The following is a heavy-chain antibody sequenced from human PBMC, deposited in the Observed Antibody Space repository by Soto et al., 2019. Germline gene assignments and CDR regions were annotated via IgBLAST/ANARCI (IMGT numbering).Heavy chain of an antibody. CDR3: AKKGLGSLKTFCSNSDCHYAFDL. Sequence: EVQLLESGGGLVQPGGSLRLSCAASGFTFINYAMIWVRQAPGKGLEWVSTISGGGDATYYADSVKGHFTISRDNSKNTLYLQMNSLRAEDTAIYYCAKKGLGSLKTFCSNSDCHYAFDLWGQGTVVTVSS. V-gene: IGHV3-23*01. CDR2: ISGGGDAT. D-gene: IGHD2-8*01. CDR1: GFTFINYA. J-gene: IGHJ3*01.